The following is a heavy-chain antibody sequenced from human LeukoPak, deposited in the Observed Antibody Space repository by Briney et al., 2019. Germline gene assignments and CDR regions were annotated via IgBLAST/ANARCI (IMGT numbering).Heavy chain of an antibody. V-gene: IGHV3-20*04. CDR3: ARGSGDYDY. Sequence: GGSLRLSCAGSGFIFSSYSMNWVRQAPGKGLEWVSGINWNGDSTGYAESVKGRCTISRDNARNSLYLQMNSLRAEDTALYYCARGSGDYDYWGQGTLVTVSS. J-gene: IGHJ4*02. CDR1: GFIFSSYS. D-gene: IGHD4-17*01. CDR2: INWNGDST.